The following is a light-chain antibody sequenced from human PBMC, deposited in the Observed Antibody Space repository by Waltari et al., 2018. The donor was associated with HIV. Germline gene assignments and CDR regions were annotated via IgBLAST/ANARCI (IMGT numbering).Light chain of an antibody. CDR1: QSIDNN. V-gene: IGKV3D-15*03. Sequence: EIIMTQSPGTLSVSPGERVTLSCRANQSIDNNLVWYQQKGGQTPRLLIYGASMRASGIPPKFSGSRSGTEFSLIINVLQSEDCAVYYCQQYKKGLTFGGGTKVEI. CDR3: QQYKKGLT. J-gene: IGKJ4*01. CDR2: GAS.